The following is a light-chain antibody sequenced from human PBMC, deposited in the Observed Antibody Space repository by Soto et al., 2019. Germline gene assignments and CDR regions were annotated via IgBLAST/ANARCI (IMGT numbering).Light chain of an antibody. CDR3: SSYTSSSTLYV. Sequence: QSVLTQPPSVSGSPGQSITISCTGTSSDVGGYNYVSWYQHHPGKAPKLMIYEVSNRPSGVSNRFSGSKSGNTASLTISGLQAEDEADYYCSSYTSSSTLYVFGTGTKVTVL. CDR1: SSDVGGYNY. J-gene: IGLJ1*01. CDR2: EVS. V-gene: IGLV2-14*01.